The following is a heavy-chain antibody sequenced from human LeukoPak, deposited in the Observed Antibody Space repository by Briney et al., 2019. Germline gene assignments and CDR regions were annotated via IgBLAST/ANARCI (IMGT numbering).Heavy chain of an antibody. CDR3: ARDPQGLVWGNNYFDY. CDR1: GFTFSSYA. V-gene: IGHV3-30-3*01. D-gene: IGHD3-16*01. Sequence: GGSLRLSCAASGFTFSSYAMHWVRQAPGKGLEWVAVISYDGSNKYYADSVKGRFTISRDNSKNTLYLQMNSLRAEDTAVYYCARDPQGLVWGNNYFDYWGQGTLVTVSS. CDR2: ISYDGSNK. J-gene: IGHJ4*02.